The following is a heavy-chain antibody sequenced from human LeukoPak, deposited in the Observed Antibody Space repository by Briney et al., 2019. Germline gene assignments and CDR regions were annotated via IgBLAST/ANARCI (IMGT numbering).Heavy chain of an antibody. CDR3: ARVRARGTMIVVVIESAFDI. V-gene: IGHV1-2*02. CDR2: INPNSGGT. D-gene: IGHD3-22*01. CDR1: GYTFTGYY. Sequence: ASVKVSCKASGYTFTGYYMHWVRQAPGQGLEWMGWINPNSGGTNYAQKFQGRVTMTRDTSISTAYMELSRLRSDDTAVYYCARVRARGTMIVVVIESAFDIWGQGTMVTVSS. J-gene: IGHJ3*02.